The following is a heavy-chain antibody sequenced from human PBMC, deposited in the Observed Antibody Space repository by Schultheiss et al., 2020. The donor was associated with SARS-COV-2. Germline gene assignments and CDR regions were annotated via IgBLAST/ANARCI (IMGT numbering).Heavy chain of an antibody. Sequence: GGSLRLSCAASGFTFSDYYMSWIRQAPGKGLEWVSYISSSGSTIYYADSVKGRFTISRDNAKNSLYLQMNSLRAEDTAVYYCARSITYYDFWRGYYTKYYYYGMDVWGQGTTVTVSS. CDR3: ARSITYYDFWRGYYTKYYYYGMDV. CDR1: GFTFSDYY. D-gene: IGHD3-3*01. J-gene: IGHJ6*02. CDR2: ISSSGSTI. V-gene: IGHV3-11*01.